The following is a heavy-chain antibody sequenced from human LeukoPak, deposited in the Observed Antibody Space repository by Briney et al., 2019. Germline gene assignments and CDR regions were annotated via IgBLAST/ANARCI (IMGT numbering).Heavy chain of an antibody. D-gene: IGHD4-17*01. CDR1: GFTFSTYW. Sequence: GGSLRLSCAASGFTFSTYWMHWVRQAPGKGLVWVARIKGDGSSTIYADSVKGRFTISRDNSKNTLYLQTSSLRIEDTAVYYCARASTTVPNLLDHWGRGTLVTVSS. CDR2: IKGDGSST. CDR3: ARASTTVPNLLDH. V-gene: IGHV3-74*01. J-gene: IGHJ4*02.